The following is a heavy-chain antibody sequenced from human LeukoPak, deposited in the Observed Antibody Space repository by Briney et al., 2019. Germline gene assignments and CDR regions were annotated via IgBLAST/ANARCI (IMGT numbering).Heavy chain of an antibody. CDR1: GYTFTSYD. V-gene: IGHV1-8*01. Sequence: ASVKISCKASGYTFTSYDINWVRQATGQGLEWMGWMNPNSGNTGYEQKFQGRVTMTRNTSISTAYMELSSLRSEDTAVYYCARGPGEIIYYYYYMDVWGKGTTVTVSS. CDR3: ARGPGEIIYYYYYMDV. CDR2: MNPNSGNT. J-gene: IGHJ6*03. D-gene: IGHD3-10*01.